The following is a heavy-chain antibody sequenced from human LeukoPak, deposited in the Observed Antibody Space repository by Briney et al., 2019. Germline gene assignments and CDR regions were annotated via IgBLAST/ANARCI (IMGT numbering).Heavy chain of an antibody. CDR1: GYTFTSYY. Sequence: GASVKVSCKASGYTFTSYYMHWVRQAPGQGLEWMGIINPSGGSTSYAQKFQGRVTMTRDTSTSTVYMELRSRRSEDTAVYYCAREISSKTYYYDSSGYYRFWGQGTLVTVSS. J-gene: IGHJ4*02. CDR3: AREISSKTYYYDSSGYYRF. V-gene: IGHV1-46*01. D-gene: IGHD3-22*01. CDR2: INPSGGST.